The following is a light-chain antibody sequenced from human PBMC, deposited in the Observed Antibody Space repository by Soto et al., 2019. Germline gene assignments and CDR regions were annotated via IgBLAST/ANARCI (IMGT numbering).Light chain of an antibody. V-gene: IGKV1-5*01. J-gene: IGKJ4*01. Sequence: DILLIQSPATLSASVGDRITITCRASENIFKFLAWYQQRSGSAQNLLIYAASDLERGVPSRFSGSGSGTEFTLTIDNLQPNDSATYFCQHYHSQSITFGGGTQVDVK. CDR1: ENIFKF. CDR2: AAS. CDR3: QHYHSQSIT.